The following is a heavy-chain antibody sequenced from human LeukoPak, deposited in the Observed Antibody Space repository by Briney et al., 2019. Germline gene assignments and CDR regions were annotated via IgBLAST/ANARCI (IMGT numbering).Heavy chain of an antibody. CDR3: ARPSPSLAPYCSSTSCYRYYYYYGMDV. CDR1: GGSFSGYY. D-gene: IGHD2-2*01. V-gene: IGHV4-34*01. J-gene: IGHJ6*02. CDR2: INHSGST. Sequence: SETLSLTCAVYGGSFSGYYWSWIRQPPGKGLEWIGEINHSGSTNYYPSLKSRVTISVDTSKNQFSLKLSSVTAADTAVYYCARPSPSLAPYCSSTSCYRYYYYYGMDVWGQGTTVTVSS.